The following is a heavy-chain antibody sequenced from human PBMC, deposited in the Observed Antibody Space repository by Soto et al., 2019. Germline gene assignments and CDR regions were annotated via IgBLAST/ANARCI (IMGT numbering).Heavy chain of an antibody. Sequence: GGSLRLSCVASGFTLSDYYVDWVRQAPGKGLEWVGRTRDKPNSYTTEYAASVEGRFTISRDDSKNSLYLQLNSLNTEDTAVYYCGRGGYRHYSAYYYYALDVWGRGTTVTVSS. CDR2: TRDKPNSYTT. D-gene: IGHD4-4*01. CDR1: GFTLSDYY. V-gene: IGHV3-72*01. J-gene: IGHJ6*02. CDR3: GRGGYRHYSAYYYYALDV.